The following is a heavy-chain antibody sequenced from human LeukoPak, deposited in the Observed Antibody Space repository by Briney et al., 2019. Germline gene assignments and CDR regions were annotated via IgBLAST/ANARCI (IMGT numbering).Heavy chain of an antibody. CDR1: GFTFSSYA. J-gene: IGHJ6*02. CDR3: AKDRDTMVRGVSGPMDV. Sequence: GGSLRLSCAASGFTFSSYAMSWVRQAPGKGREWVSAISGSGGSTYYADSVKGRFTISRDNSKNTLYLQMNSLRAEDTAVYYCAKDRDTMVRGVSGPMDVWGQGTTVTVSS. D-gene: IGHD3-10*01. V-gene: IGHV3-23*01. CDR2: ISGSGGST.